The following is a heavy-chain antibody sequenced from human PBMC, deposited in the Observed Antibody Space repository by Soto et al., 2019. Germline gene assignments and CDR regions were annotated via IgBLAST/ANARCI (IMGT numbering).Heavy chain of an antibody. CDR2: ITDTGGGT. CDR3: VRTFVGDY. D-gene: IGHD3-16*01. Sequence: EVQMLESGGGLVQPGGSLRLSCAASGFNFGSDAMSWVRQAPGKGLEWVSAITDTGGGTYYTDSVKGRFTISRDNSENTLYLQMHSLRTEDTAVYYCVRTFVGDYWGQGILVTVSS. V-gene: IGHV3-23*01. CDR1: GFNFGSDA. J-gene: IGHJ4*02.